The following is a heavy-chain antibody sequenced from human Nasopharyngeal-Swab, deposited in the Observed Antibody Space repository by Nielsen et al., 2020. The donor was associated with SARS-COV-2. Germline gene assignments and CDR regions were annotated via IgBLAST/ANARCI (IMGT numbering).Heavy chain of an antibody. D-gene: IGHD2-2*01. CDR3: ARRGRCSGSSCDVDV. V-gene: IGHV1-69*05. J-gene: IGHJ6*02. Sequence: SVKVSCKASGGTFSSYAISWVRQAPGQGLEWMGGIIPIFGTANYAQKFQGRVTMTRDTSTSTVFMDLSSLRSEDTAVYYCARRGRCSGSSCDVDVWGQGTTVTVSS. CDR2: IIPIFGTA. CDR1: GGTFSSYA.